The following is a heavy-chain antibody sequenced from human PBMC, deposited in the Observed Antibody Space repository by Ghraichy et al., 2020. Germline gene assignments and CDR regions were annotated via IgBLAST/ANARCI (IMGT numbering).Heavy chain of an antibody. D-gene: IGHD3-16*02. CDR2: ISYDGSNK. Sequence: GESLNISCAASGFTFSSYGMHWVRQAPGKGLEWVAVISYDGSNKYYADSVKGRFTISRDNSKNTLYLQMNSLRAEDTAVYYCAKVGGSPFGGVIVTSLDYWGQGTLVTVSS. CDR1: GFTFSSYG. V-gene: IGHV3-30*18. J-gene: IGHJ4*02. CDR3: AKVGGSPFGGVIVTSLDY.